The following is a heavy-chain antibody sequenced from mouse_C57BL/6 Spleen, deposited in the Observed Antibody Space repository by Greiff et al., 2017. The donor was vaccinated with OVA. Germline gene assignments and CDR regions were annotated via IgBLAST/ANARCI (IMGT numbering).Heavy chain of an antibody. D-gene: IGHD2-10*01. Sequence: EVQLQQSGPELVKPGASVKISCKASGYTFTDYYMNWVKQSHGKSLEWIGDINPNNGGTSYNQKFKGKATLTVDKSSSTAYMELRSLTSEDSAVYYCARDLLSYAMDYWGQGTSVTVSS. V-gene: IGHV1-26*01. CDR2: INPNNGGT. J-gene: IGHJ4*01. CDR1: GYTFTDYY. CDR3: ARDLLSYAMDY.